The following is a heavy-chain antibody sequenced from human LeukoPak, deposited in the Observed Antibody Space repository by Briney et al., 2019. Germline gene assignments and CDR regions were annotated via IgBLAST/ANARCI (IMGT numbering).Heavy chain of an antibody. J-gene: IGHJ4*02. V-gene: IGHV3-7*01. CDR3: ARDQGGSYYVY. CDR2: IKQDGSEK. Sequence: GGSLRLSCAASGFTFSSYAMTWVRQAPGKGLEWVANIKQDGSEKYYVDSVKGRFTISRDNANNSLYLQMNSLRAEDTAVYYCARDQGGSYYVYWGQGTLVTVSS. CDR1: GFTFSSYA. D-gene: IGHD1-26*01.